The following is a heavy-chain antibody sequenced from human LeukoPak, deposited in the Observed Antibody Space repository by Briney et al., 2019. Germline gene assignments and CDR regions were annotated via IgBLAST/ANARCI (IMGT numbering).Heavy chain of an antibody. CDR2: ISGSGGRT. Sequence: PGGSLRVSCTASGFIFSSYAMSWVRQAPGKELEWVSTISGSGGRTYYADSVKGRFAISRDNSKNTLYLQMNSLRAEDTAVYYCAKGGVTAEWFDPWGQGTLVTVSS. D-gene: IGHD2-8*02. J-gene: IGHJ5*02. CDR3: AKGGVTAEWFDP. CDR1: GFIFSSYA. V-gene: IGHV3-23*01.